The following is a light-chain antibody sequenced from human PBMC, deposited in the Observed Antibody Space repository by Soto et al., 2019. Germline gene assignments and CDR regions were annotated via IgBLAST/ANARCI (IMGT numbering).Light chain of an antibody. CDR1: QSVSSN. Sequence: EIVMTQSPATLSVSPGERATLSCRASQSVSSNLAWYQHKPGQAPRLLIYGASTRATGIPARFSASGSVTEFSLTISNLQSEDFAVYYCQQYNNWPPKQYTFGQGTKLEIK. CDR3: QQYNNWPPKQYT. CDR2: GAS. J-gene: IGKJ2*01. V-gene: IGKV3-15*01.